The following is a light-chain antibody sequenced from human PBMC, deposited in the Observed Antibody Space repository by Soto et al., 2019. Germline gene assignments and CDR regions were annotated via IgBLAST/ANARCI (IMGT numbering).Light chain of an antibody. J-gene: IGLJ2*01. CDR2: GNS. V-gene: IGLV1-40*01. CDR1: SSNIGAGYD. CDR3: QSYDRSLSGSV. Sequence: QSVLTQPPSLSGATGQRVTISCTGSSSNIGAGYDVHWYQQLPGTAPKLLISGNSHRPSGVPARFSGSKSGTSASLAITGLQAEDEADYYCQSYDRSLSGSVFGGGTKVTVL.